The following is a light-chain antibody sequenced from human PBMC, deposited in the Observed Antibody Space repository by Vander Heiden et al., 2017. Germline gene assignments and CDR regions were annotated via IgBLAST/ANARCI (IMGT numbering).Light chain of an antibody. CDR1: QSVSSSY. Sequence: EIVLTQSPGTQSWYPGERATLSCRASQSVSSSYLAWYQQKPGQAPRLLIYGASSRATGIPDRFSGSGSGTDFTLTISRLEPEDFAVYYCQQDGSSPMYTFGPGTKLEIK. V-gene: IGKV3-20*01. CDR3: QQDGSSPMYT. CDR2: GAS. J-gene: IGKJ2*01.